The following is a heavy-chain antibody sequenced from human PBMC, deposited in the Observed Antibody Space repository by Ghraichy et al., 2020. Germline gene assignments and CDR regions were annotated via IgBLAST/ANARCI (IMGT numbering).Heavy chain of an antibody. Sequence: SETLSLTCPVSGGSISSSYWSWIRKPPGKGLEWIGYIHYSGSTNYNPSLKSRVTISVDTSKNQFSLNLSSVTAADTAVYYCAGGSGSYFYWYFDLWGRGTLVTVSS. V-gene: IGHV4-59*08. CDR1: GGSISSSY. CDR2: IHYSGST. CDR3: AGGSGSYFYWYFDL. D-gene: IGHD1-26*01. J-gene: IGHJ2*01.